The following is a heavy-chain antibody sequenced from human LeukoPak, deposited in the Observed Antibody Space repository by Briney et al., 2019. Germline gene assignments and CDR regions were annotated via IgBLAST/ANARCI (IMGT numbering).Heavy chain of an antibody. CDR3: ARSDYDFWSGHFDP. CDR1: GYTFTSYG. D-gene: IGHD3-3*01. CDR2: ISAYNGNT. V-gene: IGHV1-18*01. Sequence: ASVKVSCKASGYTFTSYGISWVRQAPGQGLEWMGWISAYNGNTNYAQKFQGRVTITADESTSTAYMELSSLRSEDTAVYYCARSDYDFWSGHFDPWGQGTLVTVSS. J-gene: IGHJ5*02.